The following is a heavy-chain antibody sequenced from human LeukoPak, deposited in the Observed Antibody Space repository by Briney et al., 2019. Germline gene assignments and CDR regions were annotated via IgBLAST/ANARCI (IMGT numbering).Heavy chain of an antibody. Sequence: PSETLSLTCTVSGGSINSYYWSGIRQPPGKGLEWIGYIYYSGSTNYNPSLKSRVTISVDTSKNQFSLKLSSVTAADTAVYYCARGGSSYYHGNYYYYNYMDVWGKGTTVTVSS. D-gene: IGHD3-10*01. CDR1: GGSINSYY. J-gene: IGHJ6*03. CDR3: ARGGSSYYHGNYYYYNYMDV. CDR2: IYYSGST. V-gene: IGHV4-59*01.